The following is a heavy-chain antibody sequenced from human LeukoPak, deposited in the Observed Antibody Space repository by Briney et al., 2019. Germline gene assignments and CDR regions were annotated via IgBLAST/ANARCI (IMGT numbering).Heavy chain of an antibody. V-gene: IGHV4-34*01. Sequence: KPSETLSLTCAVYGVSFSDYFWSWIRQPPGKGLEWIGEINHSGSTNYNPSLKSRVTISVDTSKNQFSLKLSSVTAADTAVYYCARRPRITIFGVVTPRYFQHWGQGTLVTVSS. J-gene: IGHJ1*01. CDR2: INHSGST. CDR3: ARRPRITIFGVVTPRYFQH. CDR1: GVSFSDYF. D-gene: IGHD3-3*01.